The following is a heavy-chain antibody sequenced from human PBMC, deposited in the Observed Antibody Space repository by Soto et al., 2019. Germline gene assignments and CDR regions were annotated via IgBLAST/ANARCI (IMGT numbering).Heavy chain of an antibody. CDR2: IYHSGST. Sequence: QLQLQESGSGLVKPSQTLSLTCAVSGASIRRGGYSWSWIRQPPGKGLEWIAYIYHSGSTYYNPSLKSRVPISVDRSKNQFSLKLSSVTDADTAVSDCARVPGPWGQGTLVTVSS. CDR1: GASIRRGGYS. J-gene: IGHJ5*02. D-gene: IGHD3-10*01. CDR3: ARVPGP. V-gene: IGHV4-30-2*01.